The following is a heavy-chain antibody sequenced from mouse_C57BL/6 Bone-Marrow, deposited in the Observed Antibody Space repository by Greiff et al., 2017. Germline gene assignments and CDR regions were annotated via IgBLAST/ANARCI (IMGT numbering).Heavy chain of an antibody. Sequence: DVKLVESGGGLVQPGGSMKLSCVASGFTFSNYWMNWVRQSPEKGLEWVAQIRLKSDNYATHYAESVKGRFTISRDDSKSSVYLQMHNLRAEDTGIYYCTDWYFDYWGQGTTLTVSS. V-gene: IGHV6-3*01. CDR3: TDWYFDY. CDR1: GFTFSNYW. CDR2: IRLKSDNYAT. J-gene: IGHJ2*01. D-gene: IGHD4-1*01.